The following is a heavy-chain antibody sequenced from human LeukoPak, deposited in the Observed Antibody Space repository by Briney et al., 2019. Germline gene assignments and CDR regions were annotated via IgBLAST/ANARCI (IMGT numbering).Heavy chain of an antibody. CDR2: VDYSGST. CDR1: DGSLSTYY. V-gene: IGHV4-59*01. CDR3: ARVGQGCFDL. Sequence: SETLSLTCTVSDGSLSTYYWSWIRQPPGKGLEWIGYVDYSGSTNYNPSLKSRVTISVDTSKNQFSLKLSSVTAADAAVYYCARVGQGCFDLWGRGTLVTVSS. J-gene: IGHJ2*01.